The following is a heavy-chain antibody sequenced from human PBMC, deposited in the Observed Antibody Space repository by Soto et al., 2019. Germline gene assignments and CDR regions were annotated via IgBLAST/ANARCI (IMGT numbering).Heavy chain of an antibody. V-gene: IGHV4-31*03. CDR2: IYYSGST. CDR3: ARVRVPPGTPRFDY. CDR1: GGSISSGGYY. J-gene: IGHJ4*02. Sequence: SSETLSLTCTVSGGSISSGGYYWSWIRQHPGKGLEWIGYIYYSGSTYYNPSLKSRVTISVDTSKNQFSLKLSSVTAADTAVYYCARVRVPPGTPRFDYWGQGTLVTVSS. D-gene: IGHD1-1*01.